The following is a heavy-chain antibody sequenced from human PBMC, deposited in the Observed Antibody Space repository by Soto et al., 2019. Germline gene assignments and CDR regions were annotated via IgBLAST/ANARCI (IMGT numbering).Heavy chain of an antibody. D-gene: IGHD2-21*02. CDR2: ISYDGSNK. J-gene: IGHJ4*02. CDR3: TTFTVVTPDRFDY. Sequence: QVQLVESGGGGVQPGRSLRLSCAASGFTFSSYAMHWVRQAPGKGLEWVAVISYDGSNKYYADSVKGRFTISRDNSKNTLYLQMNSLRAEDTAVYYCTTFTVVTPDRFDYWGQGTLVTVSS. V-gene: IGHV3-30-3*01. CDR1: GFTFSSYA.